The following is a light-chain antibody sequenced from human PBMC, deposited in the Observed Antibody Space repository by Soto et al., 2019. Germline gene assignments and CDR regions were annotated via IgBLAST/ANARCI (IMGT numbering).Light chain of an antibody. V-gene: IGLV2-11*01. CDR3: GSFQRSYTFYV. J-gene: IGLJ1*01. Sequence: QSVLTQPRSVSGSPGQSVAISCTGTSSDVGGYNYVSWYQQHPGKAPKLMIYDVTKRPSGVPDRFSGSKSGNTASLTISGLQAEDESGYYSGSFQRSYTFYVLGIGAKVTGL. CDR1: SSDVGGYNY. CDR2: DVT.